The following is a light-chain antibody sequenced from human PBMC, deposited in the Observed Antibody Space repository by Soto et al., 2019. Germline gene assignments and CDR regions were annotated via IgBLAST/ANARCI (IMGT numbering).Light chain of an antibody. CDR2: HVT. V-gene: IGLV2-14*01. Sequence: QSALTQPASVSGSLGQSITISCSGTSSDVGAYNYVSWYQQYPGKAPKLMIYHVTDRPSGVSNRFSGSKSGSTASLTISGLQAEDEADYYCCSYTTSNTFVFGTGTKVTVL. CDR3: CSYTTSNTFV. J-gene: IGLJ1*01. CDR1: SSDVGAYNY.